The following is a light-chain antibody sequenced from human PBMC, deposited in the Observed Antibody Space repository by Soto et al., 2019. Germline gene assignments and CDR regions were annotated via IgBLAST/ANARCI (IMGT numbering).Light chain of an antibody. J-gene: IGLJ2*01. CDR1: SSNIGSNY. CDR3: AAWDDSLSGGV. V-gene: IGLV1-47*01. CDR2: RNN. Sequence: QSVLTQPPSASGTPGQRVTISCSGSSSNIGSNYVYWYQQLPGTAPKLLIYRNNQRPSGVPDRFSGSTSGTSASLAISGLRSEDEADYYCAAWDDSLSGGVVGGRTKLTVL.